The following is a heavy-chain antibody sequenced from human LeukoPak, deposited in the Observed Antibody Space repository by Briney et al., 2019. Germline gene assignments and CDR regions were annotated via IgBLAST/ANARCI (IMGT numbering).Heavy chain of an antibody. J-gene: IGHJ6*02. V-gene: IGHV3-43*02. D-gene: IGHD1-26*01. Sequence: GGSLRLSCAASGFTFADYAMHWVRQPPGKGLEWVSLISGGGGSTYYADSVKGRFTISRDNSKNSLYLQMNSMRTEDTALYYCAKDSGSQDYYYYYGMDVWGQGTTVTVSS. CDR2: ISGGGGST. CDR1: GFTFADYA. CDR3: AKDSGSQDYYYYYGMDV.